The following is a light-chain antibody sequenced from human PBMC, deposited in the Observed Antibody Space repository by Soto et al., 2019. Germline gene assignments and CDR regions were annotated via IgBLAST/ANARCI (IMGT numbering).Light chain of an antibody. CDR3: QQYCSSPYT. CDR1: QSVGSNY. Sequence: EIVFTQSSDTLSLSPGERATLSCRASQSVGSNYLAWYQQKFGQAPRLLIYGASSRATGIPDRFSGSGSGTDFTLTISRLEPEDFAVYYCQQYCSSPYTFGQGTKLEIK. CDR2: GAS. V-gene: IGKV3-20*01. J-gene: IGKJ2*01.